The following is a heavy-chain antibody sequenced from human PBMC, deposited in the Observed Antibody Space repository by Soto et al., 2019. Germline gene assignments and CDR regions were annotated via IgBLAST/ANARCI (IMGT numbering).Heavy chain of an antibody. Sequence: SVKVSCKASGGTFSSYAISWVRQAPGQGLEWMGGIIPIFGTANYAQKFQGRVTITADESTSTAYMELSSLRSEDTAVYYCARDARLAIFGVVISIDGMDVWGQGTTVTVSS. V-gene: IGHV1-69*13. CDR3: ARDARLAIFGVVISIDGMDV. CDR1: GGTFSSYA. J-gene: IGHJ6*02. D-gene: IGHD3-3*01. CDR2: IIPIFGTA.